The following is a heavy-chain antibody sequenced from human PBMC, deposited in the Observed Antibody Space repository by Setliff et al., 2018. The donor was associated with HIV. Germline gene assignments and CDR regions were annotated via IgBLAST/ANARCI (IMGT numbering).Heavy chain of an antibody. J-gene: IGHJ4*02. CDR2: IRLDGSDK. CDR3: AKEDQRVTSVDY. CDR1: GFTFSSYS. D-gene: IGHD2-2*01. Sequence: GGSLRLSCAASGFTFSSYSMHWVRQAPGKGLEWVVFIRLDGSDKFYADSVKGRFTISRDNSKNTLFLQMNSLRSEDTAVYYCAKEDQRVTSVDYWGQGTPVTVSS. V-gene: IGHV3-30*02.